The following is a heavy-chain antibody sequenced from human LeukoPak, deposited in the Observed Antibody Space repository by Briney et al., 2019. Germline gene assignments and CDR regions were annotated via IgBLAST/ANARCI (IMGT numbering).Heavy chain of an antibody. CDR2: ISGSGGDT. Sequence: GGSLRLSCAASGFTFSSYAMSWVRQAPGKGLEWVSAISGSGGDTYFADSVKGRFTISRDNSKNTLYLQMNSLRAEDTAVYYCARDRPSTVTTWYFDLWGRGTLVTVSS. V-gene: IGHV3-23*01. CDR3: ARDRPSTVTTWYFDL. D-gene: IGHD4-17*01. CDR1: GFTFSSYA. J-gene: IGHJ2*01.